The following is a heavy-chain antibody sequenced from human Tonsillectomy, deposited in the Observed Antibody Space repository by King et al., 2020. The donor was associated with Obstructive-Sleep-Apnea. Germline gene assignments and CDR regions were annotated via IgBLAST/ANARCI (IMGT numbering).Heavy chain of an antibody. CDR1: GYTFINYD. D-gene: IGHD6-19*01. CDR3: VRERVSARYSSGRYCDL. CDR2: ITTYNGNT. J-gene: IGHJ2*01. V-gene: IGHV1-18*01. Sequence: QLVQSGAEVKKPGASVKVSCKASGYTFINYDITWVRQAPGQGLEWMGRITTYNGNTNYAQKLQGRVTMTTDTSTNTAYMELRSLRSDDTAVYYCVRERVSARYSSGRYCDLWGRGTRVTVS.